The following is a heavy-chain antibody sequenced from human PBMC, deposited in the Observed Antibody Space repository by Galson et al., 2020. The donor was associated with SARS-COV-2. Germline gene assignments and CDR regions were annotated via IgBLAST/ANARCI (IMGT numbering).Heavy chain of an antibody. J-gene: IGHJ4*02. CDR3: ARLGNLELLFDY. Sequence: SETLSLTCTVSGGSINSSSYYWGWIRQSPGKGLEWIGSIYYSGNTYYNASLKSRLTISVDTSKNQFSLKLSSVTAADTAVYYCARLGNLELLFDYWGQGTLVTVSS. CDR1: GGSINSSSYY. V-gene: IGHV4-39*01. CDR2: IYYSGNT. D-gene: IGHD1-7*01.